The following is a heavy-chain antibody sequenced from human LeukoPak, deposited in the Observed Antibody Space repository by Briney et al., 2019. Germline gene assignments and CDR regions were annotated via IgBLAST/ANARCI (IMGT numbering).Heavy chain of an antibody. J-gene: IGHJ4*02. CDR2: ISAYNGNT. CDR1: GYTFIGYY. V-gene: IGHV1-18*04. Sequence: GASVKVSCKASGYTFIGYYMHWVRQAPGQGLEWMGWISAYNGNTNYAQKLQGRVTMTTDTSTSTAYMELRSLRSDDTAVYYCARSLTSLDYWGQGTLVTVSS. CDR3: ARSLTSLDY. D-gene: IGHD3-9*01.